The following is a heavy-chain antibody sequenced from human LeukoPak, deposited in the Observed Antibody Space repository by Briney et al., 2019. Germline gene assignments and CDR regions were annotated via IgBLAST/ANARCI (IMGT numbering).Heavy chain of an antibody. D-gene: IGHD6-6*01. CDR1: GYTFTSNY. CDR3: ARDRLPLLRSTAARGPSDY. Sequence: ASVKVSCKASGYTFTSNYIHWVRQAPGQGLEWMGMIYPRDGSTSYAQKFQGRVTMTRDTSTSTVYMELSSLRSEDTAVYYCARDRLPLLRSTAARGPSDYWGQGTLVTVSS. CDR2: IYPRDGST. J-gene: IGHJ4*02. V-gene: IGHV1-46*01.